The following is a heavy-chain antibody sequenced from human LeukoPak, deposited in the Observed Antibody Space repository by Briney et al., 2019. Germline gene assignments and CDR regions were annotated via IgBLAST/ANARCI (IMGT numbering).Heavy chain of an antibody. D-gene: IGHD1-26*01. CDR1: GYSISSVYY. CDR2: IYHSGST. Sequence: PSETLSLTCTVSGYSISSVYYWGWIRQPPGKGLEWIGSIYHSGSTYYNPSLKSRVTISVDTSKNQFSLKLSSVTAADTAVYYCARETVGATSFDYWGQGTLVTVSS. CDR3: ARETVGATSFDY. V-gene: IGHV4-38-2*02. J-gene: IGHJ4*02.